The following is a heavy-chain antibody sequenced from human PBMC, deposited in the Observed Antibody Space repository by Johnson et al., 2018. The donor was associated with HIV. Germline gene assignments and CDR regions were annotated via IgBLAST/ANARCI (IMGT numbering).Heavy chain of an antibody. CDR3: ARRTVTALFDI. D-gene: IGHD4-17*01. V-gene: IGHV3-7*01. CDR2: IKQDGSDK. Sequence: MLLVESGGGVVQPGRSLRLSCAASGFSFSSFWMSWVRQVPGKGLEWVANIKQDGSDKHYVDSVKGRFTISRDNAKNSLILQMNSLRDEYTAVYYCARRTVTALFDIWGQGEMVTVSS. CDR1: GFSFSSFW. J-gene: IGHJ3*02.